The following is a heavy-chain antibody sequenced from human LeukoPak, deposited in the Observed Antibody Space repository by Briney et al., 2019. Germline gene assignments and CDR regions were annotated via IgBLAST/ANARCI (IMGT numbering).Heavy chain of an antibody. CDR3: ARAPRAARSYYYYYMDV. Sequence: GGSLRLSCAASGFTFSSYAMTWVRQAPGQGLEWVSGISGSGGSTYYADSVKGRFTISRDNSKNTLYLQMNSLRAEDTAVYYCARAPRAARSYYYYYMDVWGKGTTVTVSS. D-gene: IGHD6-6*01. J-gene: IGHJ6*03. V-gene: IGHV3-23*01. CDR1: GFTFSSYA. CDR2: ISGSGGST.